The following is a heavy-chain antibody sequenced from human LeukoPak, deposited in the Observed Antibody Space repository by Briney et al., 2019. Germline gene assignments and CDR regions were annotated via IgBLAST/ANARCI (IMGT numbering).Heavy chain of an antibody. J-gene: IGHJ5*02. CDR2: ISNGY. Sequence: GGSLRLSCVASGFVFSSHAMSWVRQAPGKGLEWVSAISNGYYYADSVKGRFTISRDNSKNMVYLQMSSLRAEDTAVYFCVREAGYCTAASCSKTNWFDPWGQGTLVTVSS. CDR1: GFVFSSHA. V-gene: IGHV3-23*05. D-gene: IGHD2-8*02. CDR3: VREAGYCTAASCSKTNWFDP.